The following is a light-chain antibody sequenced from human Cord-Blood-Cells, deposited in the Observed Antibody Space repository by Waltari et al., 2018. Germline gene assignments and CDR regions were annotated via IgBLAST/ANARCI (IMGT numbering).Light chain of an antibody. J-gene: IGLJ1*01. CDR2: EVS. CDR3: SSYTSSSTNYV. Sequence: QSALPQPASVSGSPGQSITISCTGTRSDVGGYNYVSWYQHHPGKAPKLMIYEVSNRPSGVSNRFSGSKSGNTASLTISGLQAEDEADYYCSSYTSSSTNYVFGTGTKVTVL. V-gene: IGLV2-14*01. CDR1: RSDVGGYNY.